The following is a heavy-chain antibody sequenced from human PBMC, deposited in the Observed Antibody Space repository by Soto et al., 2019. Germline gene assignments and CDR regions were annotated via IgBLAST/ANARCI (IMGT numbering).Heavy chain of an antibody. CDR3: ASAKAVVAAALGI. V-gene: IGHV3-23*01. J-gene: IGHJ3*02. CDR1: GSTCSDSA. CDR2: ISENGGSRGGT. D-gene: IGHD2-15*01. Sequence: GCLLPACAAYGSTCSDSAIIWVRQAPGQGLEWVASISENGGSRGGTYYADSVKGRFTISRNNSKSTLYLQVDSLTGADTAVYYCASAKAVVAAALGIWGQGTMVNV.